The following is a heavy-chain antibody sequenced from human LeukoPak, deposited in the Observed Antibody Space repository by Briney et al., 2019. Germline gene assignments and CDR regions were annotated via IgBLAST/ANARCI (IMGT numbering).Heavy chain of an antibody. CDR2: ISGSGGST. CDR1: GFMFHDYG. CDR3: AKPHDAFDI. J-gene: IGHJ3*02. V-gene: IGHV3-23*01. Sequence: GGSLRLSCAASGFMFHDYGMSWVRQAPGKGLEWVSAISGSGGSTYYADSVKGRFTISRDNSKNTLYLQMNSLRAEDTAVYFCAKPHDAFDIWGQGTMVTVSS.